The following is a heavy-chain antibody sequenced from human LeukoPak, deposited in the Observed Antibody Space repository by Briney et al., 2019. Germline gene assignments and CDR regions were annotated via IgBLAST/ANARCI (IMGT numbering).Heavy chain of an antibody. V-gene: IGHV3-74*01. CDR3: ASLGRDY. J-gene: IGHJ4*02. CDR2: INTDGSST. CDR1: GITFSNXX. Sequence: GGSXXLXXAASGITFSNXXMXWVRXAPGKGLVWVSRINTDGSSTSYSDSVKGRFTISRDNAKNTLYLQMNSLRAEDTAVYYCASLGRDYWGQGTLVTVSS.